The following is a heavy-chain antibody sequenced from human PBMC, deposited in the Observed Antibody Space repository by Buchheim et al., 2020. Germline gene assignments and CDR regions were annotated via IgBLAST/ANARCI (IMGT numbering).Heavy chain of an antibody. CDR1: GYTFTSYY. D-gene: IGHD2-21*02. CDR3: ARNVYCGGDCYRLDYYYGMDV. CDR2: INPSGGST. V-gene: IGHV1-46*01. Sequence: QVQLVQSGAEVKKPGASVKVSCKASGYTFTSYYMHWVRQAPGQGLEWMGIINPSGGSTSYAQKFQGRVTMTRDTSTSTVYMELSSLRPEDTAVYYCARNVYCGGDCYRLDYYYGMDVWGQGTT. J-gene: IGHJ6*02.